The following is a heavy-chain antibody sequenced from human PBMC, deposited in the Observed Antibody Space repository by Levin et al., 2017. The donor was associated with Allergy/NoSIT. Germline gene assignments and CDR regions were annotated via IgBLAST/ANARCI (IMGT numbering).Heavy chain of an antibody. CDR1: GYTFTSYG. V-gene: IGHV1-18*01. Sequence: ASVKVSCKASGYTFTSYGISWVRQAPGQGLEWMGWISAYNGNTNYAQKLQGRVTMTTDTSTSTAYMELRSLRSDDTAVYYCARRPGGIYYYGMDVWGQGTTVTVSS. J-gene: IGHJ6*02. CDR2: ISAYNGNT. D-gene: IGHD3-16*01. CDR3: ARRPGGIYYYGMDV.